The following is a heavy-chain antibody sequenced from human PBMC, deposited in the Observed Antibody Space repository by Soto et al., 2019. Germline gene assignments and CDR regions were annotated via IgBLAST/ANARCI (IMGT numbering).Heavy chain of an antibody. V-gene: IGHV4-4*02. CDR1: GGSFTSNNW. D-gene: IGHD1-7*01. J-gene: IGHJ4*02. CDR3: ASRDPGTSVDY. Sequence: SETLSLTCAVSGGSFTSNNWWTWVRQPPGQGLEWIGEIYRTGSTNYNPSLKSRVTISLDKSENQFSLKVTSLTAADTAVYYCASRDPGTSVDYWGQGTLVTVS. CDR2: IYRTGST.